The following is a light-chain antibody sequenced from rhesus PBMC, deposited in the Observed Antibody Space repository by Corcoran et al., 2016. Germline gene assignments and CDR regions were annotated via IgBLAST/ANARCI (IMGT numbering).Light chain of an antibody. Sequence: DIQMTQSPSSLSASVGDTVTITCRASQGISNYLAWYPQQPGKAPKPLIYYASKLESGGPSRLSGSGYGTDFTLTISRLQPEDCATYYCQQHNSYPPWTFGQGTKVEIK. CDR3: QQHNSYPPWT. J-gene: IGKJ1*01. V-gene: IGKV1S16*01. CDR2: YAS. CDR1: QGISNY.